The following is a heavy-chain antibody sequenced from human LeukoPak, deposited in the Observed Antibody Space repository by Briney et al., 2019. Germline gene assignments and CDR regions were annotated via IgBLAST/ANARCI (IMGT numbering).Heavy chain of an antibody. D-gene: IGHD6-19*01. J-gene: IGHJ4*02. V-gene: IGHV4-39*01. CDR1: GGSISSSSYY. Sequence: SETLSLTCTVSGGSISSSSYYWGWIRQPPGKGLEWIGSIFYSGSTYYNPSLQSRVAISVDTSKNQFSLKLTSVTATDTAVYYCARYRGAVAGNYFDYWGQGTLVTVSS. CDR3: ARYRGAVAGNYFDY. CDR2: IFYSGST.